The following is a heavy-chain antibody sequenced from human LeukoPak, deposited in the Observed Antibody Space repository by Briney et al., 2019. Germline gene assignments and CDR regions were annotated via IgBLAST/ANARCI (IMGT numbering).Heavy chain of an antibody. Sequence: PSETLSLTCTVSGGSMSSYYWNWIRQPPGKGLEWIGYIYYSGSTNYNPSLKSRVTISVDTSKNQFSLKLSSVTAADTAVYYCARVIWEYQIWDWGQGTLVTVSS. J-gene: IGHJ4*02. V-gene: IGHV4-59*01. CDR1: GGSMSSYY. CDR2: IYYSGST. D-gene: IGHD2-2*01. CDR3: ARVIWEYQIWD.